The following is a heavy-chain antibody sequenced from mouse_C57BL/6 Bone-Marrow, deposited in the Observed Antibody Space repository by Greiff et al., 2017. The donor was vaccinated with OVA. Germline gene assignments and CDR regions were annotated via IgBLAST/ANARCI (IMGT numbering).Heavy chain of an antibody. CDR1: GYAFTNYL. J-gene: IGHJ2*01. CDR3: ARGGAGPYYFDY. D-gene: IGHD3-3*01. Sequence: QVQLKESGAELVRPGTSVKVSCKASGYAFTNYLIEWVKQRPGQGLEWIGVINPGSGGTNYNEKFKGKATLTADKSSSTAYMQLSSLTSEDSAVYFCARGGAGPYYFDYWGQGTTLTVSS. V-gene: IGHV1-54*01. CDR2: INPGSGGT.